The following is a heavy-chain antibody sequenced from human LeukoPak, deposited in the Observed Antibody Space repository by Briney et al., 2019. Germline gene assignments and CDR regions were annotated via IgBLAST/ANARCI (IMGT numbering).Heavy chain of an antibody. J-gene: IGHJ4*02. CDR3: ARVRIGYSGYDTFDY. CDR1: GFTVSSNY. CDR2: IYSGGST. V-gene: IGHV3-53*01. Sequence: GGSLRLSCAASGFTVSSNYMSWVRQAPGKGLEWVSVIYSGGSTYYADSVKGRFTISRDNSKNSLYLQMNSLRAEDTAVYYCARVRIGYSGYDTFDYWGQGTLVTVSS. D-gene: IGHD5-12*01.